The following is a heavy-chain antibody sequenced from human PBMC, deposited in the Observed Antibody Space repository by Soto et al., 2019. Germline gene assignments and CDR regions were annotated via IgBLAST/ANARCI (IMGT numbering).Heavy chain of an antibody. CDR2: ISGSSSYI. Sequence: EVQLVESGGGLVKPGGSLRLSCAASGFSFTDYSMNWVRQAPGKGLEWVSSISGSSSYIYYADSLKGRFTVSRDNAERSLFLQMNSLGAEDTAVYYCARDGAYCSGTGCRDYYHYMDVLGKGTTVTVSS. J-gene: IGHJ6*03. CDR1: GFSFTDYS. CDR3: ARDGAYCSGTGCRDYYHYMDV. V-gene: IGHV3-21*01. D-gene: IGHD2-2*01.